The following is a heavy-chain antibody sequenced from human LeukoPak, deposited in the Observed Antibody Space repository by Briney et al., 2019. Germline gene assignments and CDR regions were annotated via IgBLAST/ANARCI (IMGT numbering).Heavy chain of an antibody. Sequence: GGSLRLSCAASGFTFSSYAMHWVRQAPGKELEWVAVISYDGSNKYYADSVRGRFTISRDNSKNTLYLQMNSLRAEDTAVYYCANHFRYFDLWGRGTLVTVSS. CDR2: ISYDGSNK. V-gene: IGHV3-30-3*01. J-gene: IGHJ2*01. CDR3: ANHFRYFDL. CDR1: GFTFSSYA. D-gene: IGHD1-14*01.